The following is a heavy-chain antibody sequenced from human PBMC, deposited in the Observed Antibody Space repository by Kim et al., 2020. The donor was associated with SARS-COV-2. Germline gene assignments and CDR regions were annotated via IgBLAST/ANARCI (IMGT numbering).Heavy chain of an antibody. Sequence: ASVKVSCKASGYTFTNHPINWVRQAPGRGLEWMGWINTDTGSPTYAPDFTGRFVFSLDTSVSTAYLQIRSLEAEDTALYYCARVVWGGYRYIDSWGQGTLVTVSS. J-gene: IGHJ4*02. CDR1: GYTFTNHP. CDR2: INTDTGSP. D-gene: IGHD3-16*02. CDR3: ARVVWGGYRYIDS. V-gene: IGHV7-4-1*02.